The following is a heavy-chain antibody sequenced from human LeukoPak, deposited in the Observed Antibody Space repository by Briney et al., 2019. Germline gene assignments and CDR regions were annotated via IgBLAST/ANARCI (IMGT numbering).Heavy chain of an antibody. V-gene: IGHV3-72*01. CDR2: SGNKADRYTT. CDR1: GFTLSDHY. D-gene: IGHD1-26*01. J-gene: IGHJ3*02. CDR3: SRGYSGVSVYAFDI. Sequence: GGSLRLSCAASGFTLSDHYVDGVRQAPGKGLEWVGRSGNKADRYTTEYAASVTGRFTISRDDSKNSLYLQMNSLKTEDTAVYHCSRGYSGVSVYAFDIWGQGTMVTVSS.